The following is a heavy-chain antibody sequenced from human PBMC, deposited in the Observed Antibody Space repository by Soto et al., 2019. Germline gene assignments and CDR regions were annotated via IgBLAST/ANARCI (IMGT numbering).Heavy chain of an antibody. CDR1: GFTFSVYD. CDR3: ARGQGYYYGLDV. CDR2: IASGGDT. V-gene: IGHV3-13*01. J-gene: IGHJ6*02. Sequence: QSVGSLRLSCAASGFTFSVYDMFWVRQATGKGLEWVSGIASGGDTYYGGSMRGRFTISRENAKNSLYLQMNSLTAGDTAVYYCARGQGYYYGLDVWGQGTTVTVSS.